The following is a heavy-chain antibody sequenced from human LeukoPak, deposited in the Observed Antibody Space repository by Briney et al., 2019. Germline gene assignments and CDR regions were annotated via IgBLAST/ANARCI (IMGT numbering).Heavy chain of an antibody. CDR2: IYYSGST. D-gene: IGHD3-3*01. V-gene: IGHV4-59*01. Sequence: SETLSLTXTVPGGSISSYYWSWIRQPPGKGLEWIGYIYYSGSTNYNPSLKSRVTISVDTSKNQFSLKLSSVTAADTAVYYCARSGTYYDFWSGFLDYYYYMDVWGKGTTVTVSS. CDR3: ARSGTYYDFWSGFLDYYYYMDV. CDR1: GGSISSYY. J-gene: IGHJ6*03.